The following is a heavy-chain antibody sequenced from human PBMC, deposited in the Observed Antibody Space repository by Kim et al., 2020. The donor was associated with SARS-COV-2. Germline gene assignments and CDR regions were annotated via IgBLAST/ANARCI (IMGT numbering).Heavy chain of an antibody. CDR2: IWYDGSNK. V-gene: IGHV3-33*01. Sequence: PGGSLRLSCAASGFTFSSYAMHWVRQAPGKGLEWVAVIWYDGSNKYYADSVKGRFTISRDNSKNTLYLQMNSLRAEDTAVYYCARVSYDFWSGYYATSHAFAIWGQGTMVTVSS. CDR1: GFTFSSYA. CDR3: ARVSYDFWSGYYATSHAFAI. D-gene: IGHD3-3*01. J-gene: IGHJ3*02.